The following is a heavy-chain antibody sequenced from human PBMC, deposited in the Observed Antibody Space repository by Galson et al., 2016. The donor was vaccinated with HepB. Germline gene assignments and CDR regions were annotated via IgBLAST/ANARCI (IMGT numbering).Heavy chain of an antibody. V-gene: IGHV3-11*01. J-gene: IGHJ4*02. CDR2: ISSSGTTI. CDR3: TSRGAAGSDVH. D-gene: IGHD3-10*02. CDR1: GVTFSDYY. Sequence: SLRLSCAASGVTFSDYYMSWFRQAPGKGLEWVSYISSSGTTIYYADSVKGRFTISRDNAKNSLFLQMNSLRAEDTAVYYCTSRGAAGSDVHWGQGTLVTVSS.